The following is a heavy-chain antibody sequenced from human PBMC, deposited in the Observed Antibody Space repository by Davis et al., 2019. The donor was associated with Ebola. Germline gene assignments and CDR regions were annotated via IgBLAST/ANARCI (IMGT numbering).Heavy chain of an antibody. Sequence: GESLKISCAASGFTFSSYAMSWVRQAPGKGLEWVGFIRSKAYGGTTEYAASVKGRFTISRDDSKSIAYLQMNSLKTEDTAVYYCARGRVANYYYGMDVWGQGTTVTVSS. J-gene: IGHJ6*02. CDR1: GFTFSSYA. D-gene: IGHD2-15*01. CDR2: IRSKAYGGTT. V-gene: IGHV3-49*04. CDR3: ARGRVANYYYGMDV.